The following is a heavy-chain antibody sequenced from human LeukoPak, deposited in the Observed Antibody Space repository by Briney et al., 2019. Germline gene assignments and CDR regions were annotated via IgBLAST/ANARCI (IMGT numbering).Heavy chain of an antibody. J-gene: IGHJ3*02. Sequence: SETLSLTCAGSGYSISSGYYGGWIRRPPGQGLEWIGSIHHSGSTYYKSSLKSRVTMLVDKSKNHFSLKLSSVTAADTAVYQCARQLGYCSGGSCSLGAFDIWGQGTMVTVSS. CDR3: ARQLGYCSGGSCSLGAFDI. D-gene: IGHD2-15*01. CDR2: IHHSGST. V-gene: IGHV4-38-2*01. CDR1: GYSISSGYY.